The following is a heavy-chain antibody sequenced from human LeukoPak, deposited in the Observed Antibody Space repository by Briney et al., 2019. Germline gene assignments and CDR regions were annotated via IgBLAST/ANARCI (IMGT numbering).Heavy chain of an antibody. CDR2: ISSSGSTR. Sequence: GGSLRLACVASEFTLSDYYMSWIRQAPGKGLEWISFISSSGSTRYYTDSVKGRFTISRDTTKNSLHLQMNSLRAEDTAIYYCATYRQVLLPFESWGQGTLVTVSS. V-gene: IGHV3-11*04. J-gene: IGHJ4*02. CDR3: ATYRQVLLPFES. CDR1: EFTLSDYY. D-gene: IGHD2-8*02.